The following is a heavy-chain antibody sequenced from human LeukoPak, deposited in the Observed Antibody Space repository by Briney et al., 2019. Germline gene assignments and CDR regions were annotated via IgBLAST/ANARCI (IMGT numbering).Heavy chain of an antibody. CDR2: INHSGNT. D-gene: IGHD3-16*01. J-gene: IGHJ6*03. CDR3: ARGRRLVGAQRPLYFYYYYFDV. CDR1: GGSFSDYF. Sequence: PSETLSLTCPVYGGSFSDYFCTSIRQSPGKGLEWIGDINHSGNTNYNPSLKSRVTISVDTSKNQFSLNLTSVTAADTAVYFCARGRRLVGAQRPLYFYYYYFDVWGKGTTVTVSS. V-gene: IGHV4-34*01.